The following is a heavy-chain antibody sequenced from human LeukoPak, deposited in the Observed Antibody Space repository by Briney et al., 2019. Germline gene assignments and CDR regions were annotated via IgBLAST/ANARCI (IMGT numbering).Heavy chain of an antibody. Sequence: SETLSLTCTVSGGSISTYYWSWIRQAPGKGLEWIGYIYYTGSTSYNPSLKSRVTMSLDASKNQFSLELNSVTPADTAVYYCARGGNYWPQWWFDPWGRGTLVSVSS. CDR2: IYYTGST. V-gene: IGHV4-59*01. D-gene: IGHD1-26*01. CDR3: ARGGNYWPQWWFDP. CDR1: GGSISTYY. J-gene: IGHJ5*02.